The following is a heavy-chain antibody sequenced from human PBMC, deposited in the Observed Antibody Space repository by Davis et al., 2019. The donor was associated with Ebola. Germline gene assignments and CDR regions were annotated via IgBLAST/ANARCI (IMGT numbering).Heavy chain of an antibody. D-gene: IGHD2-2*02. CDR2: ISGSGGST. CDR3: AKDRGECSSTSCYIDYFDY. V-gene: IGHV3-23*01. Sequence: GESLKISCAAPGFTFSSYAMSWVRQAPGKGLEWVSAISGSGGSTYYADSVKGRFTISRDNSKNTLYLQMNSLRAEDTAVYYCAKDRGECSSTSCYIDYFDYWGQGTLVTVSS. J-gene: IGHJ4*02. CDR1: GFTFSSYA.